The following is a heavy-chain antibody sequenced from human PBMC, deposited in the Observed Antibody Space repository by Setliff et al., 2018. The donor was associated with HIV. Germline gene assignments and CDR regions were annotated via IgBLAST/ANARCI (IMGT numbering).Heavy chain of an antibody. Sequence: SETLSLTCAVYGGSFSDYYWNWIRQPPGKGLEWIGEINHSGSTNYNPSLKSRVTISLDTSKNQFSWKLSSVTAADTAVYYCAKLTPFDYWGQGTLVTVSS. D-gene: IGHD7-27*01. CDR3: AKLTPFDY. CDR1: GGSFSDYY. CDR2: INHSGST. J-gene: IGHJ4*02. V-gene: IGHV4-34*01.